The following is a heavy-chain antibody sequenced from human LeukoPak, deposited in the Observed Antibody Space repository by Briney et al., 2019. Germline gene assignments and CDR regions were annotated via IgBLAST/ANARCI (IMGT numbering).Heavy chain of an antibody. J-gene: IGHJ5*02. Sequence: GGSLRLSCAASGFTFSSYGMHWVRQAPGKGLEWVVFIRNDGSNKYYADSVKGRFTISRDNSKNTLYLQMNSLRAEDTAVYYCAKDYSKTTYYGSGTYYRPNSFDPWGQGTLVTVSS. CDR1: GFTFSSYG. CDR2: IRNDGSNK. CDR3: AKDYSKTTYYGSGTYYRPNSFDP. D-gene: IGHD3-10*01. V-gene: IGHV3-30*02.